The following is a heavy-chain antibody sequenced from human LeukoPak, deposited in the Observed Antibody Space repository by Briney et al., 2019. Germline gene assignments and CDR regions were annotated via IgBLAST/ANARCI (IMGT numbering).Heavy chain of an antibody. Sequence: GASVKVSCKASGYTFTSYGISWVRQAPGQGLEWMGWISAYNGNTNYAQKLQGRVTMTTDTSTSTAYMELRSLRSDDTAVYYCARIPYDFWRKNWFDPWGQGTLVTVSS. V-gene: IGHV1-18*01. CDR2: ISAYNGNT. J-gene: IGHJ5*02. D-gene: IGHD3-3*01. CDR3: ARIPYDFWRKNWFDP. CDR1: GYTFTSYG.